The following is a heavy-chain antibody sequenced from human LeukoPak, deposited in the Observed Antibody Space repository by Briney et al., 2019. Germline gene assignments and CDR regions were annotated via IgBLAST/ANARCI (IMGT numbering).Heavy chain of an antibody. J-gene: IGHJ4*02. CDR2: INHSGST. V-gene: IGHV4-34*01. D-gene: IGHD3-22*01. CDR3: VRRSGYSSSEDY. CDR1: GGSFSGYY. Sequence: SETLSLTCAVYGGSFSGYYWSWIRQPPGKGLEWIGEINHSGSTNYNPPLKSRVTISVDTSKNQFSLKLSSVTAADTAVYYCVRRSGYSSSEDYWGQGVLVTVSS.